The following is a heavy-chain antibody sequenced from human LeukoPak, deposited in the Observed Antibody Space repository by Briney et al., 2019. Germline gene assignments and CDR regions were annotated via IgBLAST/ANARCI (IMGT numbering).Heavy chain of an antibody. Sequence: SETLSLTCAVSGDSISNHIYFWDWIRQTPGKGLEWIGAVYYTGNAYYNPSLKSRVTISVDTSDNRFSLHLSSVNAADTAIYYCARLRALSGHRGAFDIWGQGTLVTVSS. CDR3: ARLRALSGHRGAFDI. D-gene: IGHD5/OR15-5a*01. CDR2: VYYTGNA. J-gene: IGHJ3*02. V-gene: IGHV4-39*01. CDR1: GDSISNHIYF.